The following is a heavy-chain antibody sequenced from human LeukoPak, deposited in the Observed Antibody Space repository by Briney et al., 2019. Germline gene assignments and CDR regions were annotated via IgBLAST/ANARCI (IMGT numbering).Heavy chain of an antibody. D-gene: IGHD5-12*01. Sequence: SETLSLTCNVSGYSLNSDYFWVWVRQTPGAGLDWIGTVFRTGDTHYTSSLKTRATILMDKSTDQLSLSLASVTAADTAMYFCAGLAPVFAPNSFDYWGQGILVTVSS. J-gene: IGHJ4*02. CDR1: GYSLNSDYF. V-gene: IGHV4-38-2*02. CDR2: VFRTGDT. CDR3: AGLAPVFAPNSFDY.